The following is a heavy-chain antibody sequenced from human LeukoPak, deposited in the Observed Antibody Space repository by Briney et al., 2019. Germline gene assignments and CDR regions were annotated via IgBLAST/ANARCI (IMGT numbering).Heavy chain of an antibody. CDR2: FYTSGST. Sequence: SETLSLTCTVSGGSISSYYWSWIRQPAGKGLEWIGRFYTSGSTHYNPSLKSRVTMSVDTSKNQFSLKLSSVTAADTAVYYFAREGSSSGWFEGTFDIWGQGTMVTVSS. J-gene: IGHJ3*02. CDR3: AREGSSSGWFEGTFDI. V-gene: IGHV4-4*07. CDR1: GGSISSYY. D-gene: IGHD6-19*01.